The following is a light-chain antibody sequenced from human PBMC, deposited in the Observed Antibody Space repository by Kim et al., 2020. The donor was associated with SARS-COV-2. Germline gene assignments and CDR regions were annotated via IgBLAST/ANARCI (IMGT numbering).Light chain of an antibody. Sequence: GQSLTISCTGPSSDVGRYNYVSWYQQHPGKAPKFIIYEVNKRPSGVPDRFSGSKSGNTASLTVSGLQAEDEADYYCSSYAGSNNLVFGGGTQLTVL. V-gene: IGLV2-8*01. CDR3: SSYAGSNNLV. CDR2: EVN. J-gene: IGLJ2*01. CDR1: SSDVGRYNY.